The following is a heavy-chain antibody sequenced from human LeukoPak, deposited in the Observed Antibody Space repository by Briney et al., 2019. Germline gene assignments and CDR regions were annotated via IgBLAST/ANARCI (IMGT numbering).Heavy chain of an antibody. D-gene: IGHD3-3*01. CDR1: GYTLTELS. CDR2: FDPEDGET. CDR3: AVPYYDFWSGIGG. V-gene: IGHV1-24*01. J-gene: IGHJ4*02. Sequence: ASVKVSCKVSGYTLTELSMHWVRQAPGKGLEWMGGFDPEDGETIYAQKFQGRVTITADESTSTAYMELSGLRSEDTAVYYCAVPYYDFWSGIGGWGQGTLVTVSS.